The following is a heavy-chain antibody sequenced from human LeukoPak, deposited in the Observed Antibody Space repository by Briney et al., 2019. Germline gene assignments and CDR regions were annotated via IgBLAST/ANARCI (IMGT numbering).Heavy chain of an antibody. J-gene: IGHJ6*02. CDR3: ARDRLDGMDV. V-gene: IGHV3-30-3*01. Sequence: PGGSLRLSCAASGFTFSSYAMHWVRQAPGKGLEWVAVISYDGSNKYYADPVKGRFTISRDNSKNTLYLQMNSLRAEDTAVYYCARDRLDGMDVWGQGTTVTVSS. CDR2: ISYDGSNK. CDR1: GFTFSSYA. D-gene: IGHD3-16*01.